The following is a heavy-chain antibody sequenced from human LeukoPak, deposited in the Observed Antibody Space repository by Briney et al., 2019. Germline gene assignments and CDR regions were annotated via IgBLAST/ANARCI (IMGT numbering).Heavy chain of an antibody. Sequence: SVKDSCKASGGTFSRYAISWVRQAPGQGLEWMGRIIPILGIANYAQKFQRRVTITADKSTSTAYMELSSLRSEDTAVYYCARSSYCSSTSCYDWFDPWGQGTLVTVSS. V-gene: IGHV1-69*04. CDR2: IIPILGIA. CDR3: ARSSYCSSTSCYDWFDP. CDR1: GGTFSRYA. D-gene: IGHD2-2*01. J-gene: IGHJ5*02.